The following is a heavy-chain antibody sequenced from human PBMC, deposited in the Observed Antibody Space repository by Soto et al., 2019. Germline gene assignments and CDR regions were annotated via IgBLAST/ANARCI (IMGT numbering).Heavy chain of an antibody. CDR1: GGSISSGGYS. V-gene: IGHV4-30-2*01. Sequence: SETLSLTCAVSGGSISSGGYSWSWIRQPPGKGLEWIGYIYHSGSSYYNSSLKSRVTISVDRSKNQFSLKLSSVTAADTAVYYCARQTVTTYDAFDIWGQGTMVTVSS. CDR2: IYHSGSS. D-gene: IGHD4-17*01. J-gene: IGHJ3*02. CDR3: ARQTVTTYDAFDI.